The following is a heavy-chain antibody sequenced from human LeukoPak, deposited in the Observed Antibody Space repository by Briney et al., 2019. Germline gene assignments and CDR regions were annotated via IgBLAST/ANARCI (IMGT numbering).Heavy chain of an antibody. CDR1: GYTSTGYN. V-gene: IGHV1-2*02. Sequence: GASVKVSCKASGYTSTGYNMHWVRQAPGQGLEWMGWINPNSGGTNYAQKFQGRVTMTRDTSITTAYMELSSLTSDDTAVYYCATITRYHSDGYSSRGYNDYWGQGTLVTVSS. CDR3: ATITRYHSDGYSSRGYNDY. D-gene: IGHD5-24*01. J-gene: IGHJ4*02. CDR2: INPNSGGT.